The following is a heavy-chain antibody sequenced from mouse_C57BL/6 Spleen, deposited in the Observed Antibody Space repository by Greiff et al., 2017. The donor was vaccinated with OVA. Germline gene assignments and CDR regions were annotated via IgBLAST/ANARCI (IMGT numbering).Heavy chain of an antibody. Sequence: EVKLMESGGGLVKPGGSLKLSCAASGFTFSDYGMHWVRQAPEKGLEWVAYISSGSSTIYYADTVKGRFTISRDNAKNTLFLQMTSLRSEDTAMYYCARHYGSSPYYAMDYWGQGTSVTVSS. CDR1: GFTFSDYG. CDR2: ISSGSSTI. CDR3: ARHYGSSPYYAMDY. D-gene: IGHD1-1*01. V-gene: IGHV5-17*01. J-gene: IGHJ4*01.